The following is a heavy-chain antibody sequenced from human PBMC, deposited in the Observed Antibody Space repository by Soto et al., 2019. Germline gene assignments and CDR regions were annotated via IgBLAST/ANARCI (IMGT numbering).Heavy chain of an antibody. CDR2: IWYDGSNK. CDR1: GFTFSSYG. V-gene: IGHV3-33*01. D-gene: IGHD2-8*01. Sequence: GSSLRLSCAASGFTFSSYGMHWVLQAPGKGLEWVSVIWYDGSNKYYADSVKGRFTISRDNSKNTLYLQMNSLRAEDTAVYYCARDYECNNGVCYHDAFDIWGQGTMVTVSS. CDR3: ARDYECNNGVCYHDAFDI. J-gene: IGHJ3*02.